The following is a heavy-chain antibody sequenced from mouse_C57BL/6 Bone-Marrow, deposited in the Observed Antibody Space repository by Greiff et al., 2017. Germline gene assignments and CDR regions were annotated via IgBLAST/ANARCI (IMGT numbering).Heavy chain of an antibody. CDR3: ARRMWLRWYFDV. J-gene: IGHJ1*03. D-gene: IGHD2-2*01. Sequence: VQLKESVAELVRPGASVKLSCTASGFNIKNTYMHWVKQRPEQGLEWIGRIDPANGNTKYAPKFQGKATITADPSSNTAYLQLSSLTSEDTAIYYCARRMWLRWYFDVWGTGTTVTVSS. CDR2: IDPANGNT. CDR1: GFNIKNTY. V-gene: IGHV14-3*01.